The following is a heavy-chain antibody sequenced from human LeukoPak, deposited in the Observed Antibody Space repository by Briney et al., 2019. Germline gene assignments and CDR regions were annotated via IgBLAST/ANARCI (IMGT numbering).Heavy chain of an antibody. CDR3: ARGHFDILTAHYLNFESWFDP. J-gene: IGHJ5*02. V-gene: IGHV1-18*01. Sequence: ASVKVSCKASGYTFTSYGISWVRQAPGRGLEWMGWISAYNGNTNYAQNLQGRVTMTTDTSTSTAYMELRSLRSDDTAVCYCARGHFDILTAHYLNFESWFDPWGQGTLVTVSS. D-gene: IGHD3-9*01. CDR2: ISAYNGNT. CDR1: GYTFTSYG.